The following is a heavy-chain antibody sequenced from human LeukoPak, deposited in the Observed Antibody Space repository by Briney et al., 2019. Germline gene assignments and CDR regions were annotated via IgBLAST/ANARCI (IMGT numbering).Heavy chain of an antibody. CDR3: AGTGFKAFNSLDY. CDR2: IYYSGST. CDR1: GGSISSGGYY. V-gene: IGHV4-31*03. D-gene: IGHD1-14*01. J-gene: IGHJ4*02. Sequence: SQALSLTCTVSGGSISSGGYYWSWIRQHPGKGLEWIGYIYYSGSTYYNPSLKSRVTISVDTSKNQFSLKLSSVTAADTAVYYCAGTGFKAFNSLDYWGQGTLVTVSS.